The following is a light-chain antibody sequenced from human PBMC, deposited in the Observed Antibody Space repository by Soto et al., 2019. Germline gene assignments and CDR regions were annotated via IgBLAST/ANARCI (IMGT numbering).Light chain of an antibody. V-gene: IGKV3-11*01. CDR3: QQRSDWPST. Sequence: EIVLTQSPATLSLSPGERATLSCRASQSVSRYLAWYQQKPGQAPRLLIYDASNRASGIPARFSASGSVTDFTLTISSLEPEDFAVYDCQQRSDWPSTFGGGTKVQIK. J-gene: IGKJ4*01. CDR1: QSVSRY. CDR2: DAS.